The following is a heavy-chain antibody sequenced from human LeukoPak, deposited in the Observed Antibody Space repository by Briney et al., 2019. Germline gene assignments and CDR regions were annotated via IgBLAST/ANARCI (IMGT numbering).Heavy chain of an antibody. CDR1: GYTFTSYA. Sequence: GASVKVSCKASGYTFTSYAMHWVRQAPGQRLEWMGWINAGNGNTKYSQKFQGRVTITRDTSASTAYMELSSLRSEDTAVYYCAREGQRQQLTDNWFDPWGQGTLVTVSS. CDR2: INAGNGNT. V-gene: IGHV1-3*01. CDR3: AREGQRQQLTDNWFDP. J-gene: IGHJ5*02. D-gene: IGHD6-13*01.